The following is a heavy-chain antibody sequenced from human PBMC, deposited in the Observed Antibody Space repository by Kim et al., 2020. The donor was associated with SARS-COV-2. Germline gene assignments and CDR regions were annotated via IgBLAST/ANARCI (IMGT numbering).Heavy chain of an antibody. CDR2: ISSSGSTI. J-gene: IGHJ5*02. Sequence: GGSLRLSCAASGFTFSDYYMSWIRQAPGKGLEWVSYISSSGSTIYYADSVKGRFTISRDNAKNSLYLQMNSLRAEDTAVYYCARGIVRQQLVPRFDPWGQGTLVTVSS. CDR3: ARGIVRQQLVPRFDP. V-gene: IGHV3-11*01. CDR1: GFTFSDYY. D-gene: IGHD6-13*01.